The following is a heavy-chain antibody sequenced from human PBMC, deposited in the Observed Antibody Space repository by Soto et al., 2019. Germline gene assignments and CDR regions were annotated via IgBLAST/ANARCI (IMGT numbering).Heavy chain of an antibody. D-gene: IGHD3-22*01. CDR3: AKGWLYGAGMGV. CDR1: GFTFSSYN. Sequence: EVQLVESGGGLVQPGGSLRLSCVVSGFTFSSYNMNWVRQAPGKGLEWVTYISGSGSTIYYADSVKGRFTISRDNVKNTLYLQMNSLRAEDTGIYYCAKGWLYGAGMGVWGQGTTVTVSS. V-gene: IGHV3-48*01. CDR2: ISGSGSTI. J-gene: IGHJ6*02.